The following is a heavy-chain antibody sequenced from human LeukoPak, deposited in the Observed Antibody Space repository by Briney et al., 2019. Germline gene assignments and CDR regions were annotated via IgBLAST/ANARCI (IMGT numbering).Heavy chain of an antibody. D-gene: IGHD6-19*01. CDR1: GGSLSNYY. Sequence: SGTLSLTCTVSGGSLSNYYWSWIRQPPGKGLEWIGYIYSSGSTSYNPSLKSRVTMSVDTSKNQLSLNLNSVTAADTAVYHCARGYSRDWGLQYFQHWGQGTLVTVSS. CDR3: ARGYSRDWGLQYFQH. J-gene: IGHJ1*01. V-gene: IGHV4-59*01. CDR2: IYSSGST.